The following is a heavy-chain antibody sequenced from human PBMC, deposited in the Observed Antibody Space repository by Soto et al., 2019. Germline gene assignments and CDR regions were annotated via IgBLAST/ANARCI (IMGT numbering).Heavy chain of an antibody. J-gene: IGHJ6*02. V-gene: IGHV3-11*01. Sequence: GGSLRLSCAASGFTFSDYYMSWIRQAPGKGLEWVSYISSSGSTIYYADSVKGRFTISRDNAKNSLYLQMNSLRAEDTAVYYCARDMTSIAVAGTVYYYYGMDVWGQGTAVTVSS. CDR2: ISSSGSTI. CDR3: ARDMTSIAVAGTVYYYYGMDV. D-gene: IGHD6-19*01. CDR1: GFTFSDYY.